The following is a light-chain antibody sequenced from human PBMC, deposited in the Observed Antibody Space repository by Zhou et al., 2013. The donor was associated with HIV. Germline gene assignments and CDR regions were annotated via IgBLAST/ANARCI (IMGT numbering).Light chain of an antibody. Sequence: EIVMTQSPATVSVSPGERATLSCRASQSVSSNLAWYQQKPGQAPRLLFYDASMRATGIPARFSGSGSETEFTLTISTMQSEDLAIYYCQQYNNWPRTFGQGTKVEIK. CDR2: DAS. CDR1: QSVSSN. CDR3: QQYNNWPRT. J-gene: IGKJ1*01. V-gene: IGKV3-15*01.